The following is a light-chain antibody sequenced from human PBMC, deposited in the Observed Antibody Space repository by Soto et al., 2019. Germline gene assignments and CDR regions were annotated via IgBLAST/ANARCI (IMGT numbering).Light chain of an antibody. CDR3: NSYTSSSTLNV. J-gene: IGLJ1*01. CDR2: EVT. CDR1: TSDIGHYNY. V-gene: IGLV2-14*01. Sequence: SVLTQPASVSGSPGQSITISCTGTTSDIGHYNYVSWYQHHPGKAPKLMIYEVTNRPSGISKRFSGSKSGNTATLTISGLQAEDEADYYCNSYTSSSTLNVFGTGTKVTAL.